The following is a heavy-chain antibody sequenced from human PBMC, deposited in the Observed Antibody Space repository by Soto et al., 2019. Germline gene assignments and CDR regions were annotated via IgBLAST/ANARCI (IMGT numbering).Heavy chain of an antibody. CDR1: GGSLSSRV. CDR2: IVPMSGTT. Sequence: SVKVSCKASGGSLSSRVISWVRQAPGQGLEWMGTIVPMSGTTNYAQRFQGRVTLTADESSSTAYMELRGLTSEDTAVYYCVREGFRSARFDYWGQGALVTVSS. J-gene: IGHJ4*02. CDR3: VREGFRSARFDY. V-gene: IGHV1-69*13.